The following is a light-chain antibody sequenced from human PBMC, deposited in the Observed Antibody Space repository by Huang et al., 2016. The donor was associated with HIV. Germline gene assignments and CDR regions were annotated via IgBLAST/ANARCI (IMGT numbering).Light chain of an antibody. V-gene: IGKV1-5*03. CDR1: QSISSW. CDR2: KET. CDR3: QQYNSYWT. Sequence: DIHMTQSPSTLSASVGDRVTITCRARQSISSWVAWYQQKPGKAPKLLIYKETSLESGVPSRFGGSGSGTEFTLTSSSLQPDDFATYCCQQYNSYWTFGQGTKVEIK. J-gene: IGKJ1*01.